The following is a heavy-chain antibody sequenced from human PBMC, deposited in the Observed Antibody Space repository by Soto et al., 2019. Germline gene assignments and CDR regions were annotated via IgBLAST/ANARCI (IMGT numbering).Heavy chain of an antibody. CDR3: ARIGGELLYQFFFDY. J-gene: IGHJ4*02. D-gene: IGHD3-10*01. CDR1: GFSFSSYS. V-gene: IGHV3-21*06. CDR2: IISSSGRYT. Sequence: PGGSLRLSCAASGFSFSSYSMIWVRQAPGEGLEWVSFIISSSGRYTNYADSVKGRFTISRDNARNTVFLQLNSLRAEDTAIYYCARIGGELLYQFFFDYWGLGTLVTVSS.